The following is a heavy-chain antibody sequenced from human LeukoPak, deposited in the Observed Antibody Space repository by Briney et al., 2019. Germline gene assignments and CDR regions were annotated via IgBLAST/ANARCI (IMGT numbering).Heavy chain of an antibody. J-gene: IGHJ5*02. CDR2: IGGNSGIQT. Sequence: PGGSLRLSCAASGFAFGNCGMGWVRQAPGGGLEWVSSIGGNSGIQTYYADSVKGRFTISRDNSKDTLYLQMDSLRAEDTAVYYCAKERMYNNGWFSPWGQGTLVTVSS. CDR3: AKERMYNNGWFSP. V-gene: IGHV3-23*01. CDR1: GFAFGNCG. D-gene: IGHD1-14*01.